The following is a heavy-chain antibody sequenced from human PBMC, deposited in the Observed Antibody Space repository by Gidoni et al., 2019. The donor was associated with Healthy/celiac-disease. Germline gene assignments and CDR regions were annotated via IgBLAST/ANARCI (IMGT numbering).Heavy chain of an antibody. Sequence: EVQLVESGGGLVQHGGSLRLSCAASGFTLSSYWMSWVRQAPGKGLEWVANIKQDGSEKYYVDSLKGRFTISRDNAKNSLYLQMNSLGAEDTAVYFCAREQQLIPLYYYYMDVWGKGTTVTVSS. CDR1: GFTLSSYW. CDR3: AREQQLIPLYYYYMDV. V-gene: IGHV3-7*01. CDR2: IKQDGSEK. J-gene: IGHJ6*03. D-gene: IGHD6-13*01.